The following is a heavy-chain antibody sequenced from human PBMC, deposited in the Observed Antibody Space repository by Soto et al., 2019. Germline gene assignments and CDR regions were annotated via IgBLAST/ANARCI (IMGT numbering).Heavy chain of an antibody. CDR3: AREVEGSYSPADF. J-gene: IGHJ4*02. V-gene: IGHV1-18*01. CDR1: GYTFTDHG. D-gene: IGHD3-10*01. Sequence: ASVKVSCKTSGYTFTDHGIDWVRQAPGQGLEWVGWVSSYNGNTNYAYNLKDRVIMTTDASTSTAYMELRGLRSDDTAAYYCAREVEGSYSPADFWGQGTPVTVS. CDR2: VSSYNGNT.